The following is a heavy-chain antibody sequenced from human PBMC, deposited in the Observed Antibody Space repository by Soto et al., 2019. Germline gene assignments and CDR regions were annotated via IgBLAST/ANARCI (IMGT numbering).Heavy chain of an antibody. V-gene: IGHV3-23*01. CDR1: GFTFSSYA. CDR3: AKDLVDIVVVPAALRPRGYYGMDV. Sequence: LSCAASGFTFSSYAMSWVRQAPGKGLECVSAISGSGGSTYYADSVKGRFTISRDNSKNTLYLQMNSLRAEDTAVYYCAKDLVDIVVVPAALRPRGYYGMDVWGQGTTVTVSS. CDR2: ISGSGGST. J-gene: IGHJ6*02. D-gene: IGHD2-2*01.